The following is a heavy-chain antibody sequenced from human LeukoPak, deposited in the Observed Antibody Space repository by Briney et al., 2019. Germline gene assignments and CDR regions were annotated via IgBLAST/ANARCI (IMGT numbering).Heavy chain of an antibody. Sequence: ASVKVSCKASGYTFTGYYMHWVRQAPEQGLEWMGWINPNSGGTNYAQKFQGRVTMTRDTSISTAYMELSRLRSDDTAVYYCARSVADSQNYYYYYMDVWGKGTTVTISS. D-gene: IGHD6-19*01. CDR3: ARSVADSQNYYYYYMDV. J-gene: IGHJ6*03. CDR1: GYTFTGYY. CDR2: INPNSGGT. V-gene: IGHV1-2*02.